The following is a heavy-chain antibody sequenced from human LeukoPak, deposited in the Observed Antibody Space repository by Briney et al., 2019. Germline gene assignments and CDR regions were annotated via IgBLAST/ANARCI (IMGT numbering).Heavy chain of an antibody. CDR2: INYSGNS. V-gene: IGHV4-39*01. D-gene: IGHD2-21*02. Sequence: SETLSLTCIVSGGSISITTYYWGWMRQPPGKGLEWIGSINYSGNSYYNPSLRSRVTISVDTSKNQFSLKLNSVTAADTVVYYCARGPPYIVVVTAIGFFDYWGQGTLVTVSS. J-gene: IGHJ4*02. CDR1: GGSISITTYY. CDR3: ARGPPYIVVVTAIGFFDY.